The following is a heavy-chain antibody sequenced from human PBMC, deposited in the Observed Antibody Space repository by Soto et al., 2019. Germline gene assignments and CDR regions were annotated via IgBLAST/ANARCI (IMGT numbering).Heavy chain of an antibody. D-gene: IGHD5-18*01. V-gene: IGHV3-7*01. J-gene: IGHJ3*02. CDR2: IKQDGSEQ. CDR3: AQAMAYAANI. Sequence: EVQLVESGGGLVQPGGSLRLSCAASGFSFSSHWMSWVRQTPGKGLEWVAHIKQDGSEQYYVDSVKGRFTISRDNAKSSLYLQMESLRAEDTALYHCAQAMAYAANIWGQGTMVTVSS. CDR1: GFSFSSHW.